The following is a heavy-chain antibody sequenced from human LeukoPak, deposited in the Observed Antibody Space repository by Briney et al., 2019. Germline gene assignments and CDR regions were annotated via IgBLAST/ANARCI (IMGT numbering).Heavy chain of an antibody. CDR3: ARDILEARGYCSGGSCQTYYYYGMDV. CDR2: ISAYNGNT. Sequence: GASVKVSCKASGYTFTSYGISWVRQAPGQGLEWMGWISAYNGNTNYAQKLQGRVTMTTDTSTSTAYMELRSLRSDDTAVYYCARDILEARGYCSGGSCQTYYYYGMDVWGQGTTVTVSS. J-gene: IGHJ6*02. CDR1: GYTFTSYG. D-gene: IGHD2-15*01. V-gene: IGHV1-18*01.